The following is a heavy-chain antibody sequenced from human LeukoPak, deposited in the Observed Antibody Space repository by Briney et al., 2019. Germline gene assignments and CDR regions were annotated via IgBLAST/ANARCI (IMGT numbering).Heavy chain of an antibody. D-gene: IGHD3-10*01. J-gene: IGHJ4*02. Sequence: SETLSLTCTVSGYSISSSYYWSWIRQPAGKGLEWIGRIYTSGSTNYNPSLKSRVTMSVDTSKNQFSLKLSSVTAADTAVYYCARGRYYYGSGSHFDYWGQGTMVTVSS. CDR2: IYTSGST. CDR1: GYSISSSYY. CDR3: ARGRYYYGSGSHFDY. V-gene: IGHV4-4*07.